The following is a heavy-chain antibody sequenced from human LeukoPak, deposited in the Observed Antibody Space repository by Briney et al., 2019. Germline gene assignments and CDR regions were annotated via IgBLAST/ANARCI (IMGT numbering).Heavy chain of an antibody. J-gene: IGHJ4*02. V-gene: IGHV3-48*02. CDR2: ISTLSSTI. Sequence: GGSLRLSCAGSGFTFSSYSMNWVRQAPGKGLEWVAYISTLSSTIYYADSVKGRFTISRDNARNSLYLQTNSLRDEDTAVYYCARHGSGFNYWGRGALVTVSS. D-gene: IGHD3-10*01. CDR3: ARHGSGFNY. CDR1: GFTFSSYS.